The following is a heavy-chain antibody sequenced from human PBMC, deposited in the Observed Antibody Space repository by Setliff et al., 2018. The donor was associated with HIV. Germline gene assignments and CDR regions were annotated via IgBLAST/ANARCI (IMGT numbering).Heavy chain of an antibody. V-gene: IGHV3-74*01. CDR1: GFTFRTYG. Sequence: GGSLRLSCAASGFTFRTYGMHWVRQAPGKGLVWVSRINSDGSSTSYADSVKGRFTISRDNAKNTLYLQMNSLRAEDTAVYYCARGGNSYGYWGQGTLVTVSS. CDR2: INSDGSST. J-gene: IGHJ4*02. D-gene: IGHD5-18*01. CDR3: ARGGNSYGY.